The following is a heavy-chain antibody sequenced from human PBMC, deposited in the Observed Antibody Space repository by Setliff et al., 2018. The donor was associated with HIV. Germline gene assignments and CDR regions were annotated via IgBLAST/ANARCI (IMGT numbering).Heavy chain of an antibody. J-gene: IGHJ4*02. CDR3: AGLTTTYYYDSSAYYHPV. CDR1: GGSSSGYY. V-gene: IGHV4-34*01. CDR2: INHSGST. Sequence: SETLSLTCAVYGGSSSGYYWSWIRQPPGKGLEWIGEINHSGSTNYNPSLKSRVTISVDTSKNQFSLKLSSVTAADTAVFYCAGLTTTYYYDSSAYYHPVWGQGTLVTVSS. D-gene: IGHD3-22*01.